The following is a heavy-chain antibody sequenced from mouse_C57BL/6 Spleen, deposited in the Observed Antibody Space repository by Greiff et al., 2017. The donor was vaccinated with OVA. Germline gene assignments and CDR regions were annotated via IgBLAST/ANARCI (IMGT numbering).Heavy chain of an antibody. CDR1: GFTFSSYA. Sequence: EVKVVESGGGLVKPGGSLKLSCAASGFTFSSYAMSWVRQTPEKRLEWVATISDGGSYTYYPDNVKGRFTISRDNAKNNLYLQMSHLKSEDTAMYYCARDRYGSSSYYFDYWGQGTTLTVSS. D-gene: IGHD1-1*01. CDR2: ISDGGSYT. V-gene: IGHV5-4*01. J-gene: IGHJ2*01. CDR3: ARDRYGSSSYYFDY.